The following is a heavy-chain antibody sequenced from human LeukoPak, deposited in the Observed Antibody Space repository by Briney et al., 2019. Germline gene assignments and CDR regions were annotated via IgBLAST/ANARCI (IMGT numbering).Heavy chain of an antibody. CDR3: ARNVHSSIDY. CDR2: MNPNSGNT. CDR1: GYTFSDYY. D-gene: IGHD6-13*01. Sequence: ASVKVSCKTSGYTFSDYYVHWVRQATGQGLEWMGWMNPNSGNTGYAQKFQGRVTMTRNTSISTAYMELSSLRSEDTAVYYCARNVHSSIDYWGQGTLVTVSS. J-gene: IGHJ4*02. V-gene: IGHV1-8*02.